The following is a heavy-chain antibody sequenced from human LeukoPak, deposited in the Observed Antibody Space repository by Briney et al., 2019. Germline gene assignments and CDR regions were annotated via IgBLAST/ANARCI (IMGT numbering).Heavy chain of an antibody. CDR1: GYTFTGYY. CDR2: INPNSGGT. CDR3: ARERGMTTVTNWFDP. V-gene: IGHV1-2*02. Sequence: ASVKVSCKASGYTFTGYYMHWVRQAPGQGLEWMGWINPNSGGTNYAQKFQGRVTMTRDTPISTAYMELSRLRSDDTAVYYCARERGMTTVTNWFDPWGQGTLVTVSS. D-gene: IGHD4-17*01. J-gene: IGHJ5*02.